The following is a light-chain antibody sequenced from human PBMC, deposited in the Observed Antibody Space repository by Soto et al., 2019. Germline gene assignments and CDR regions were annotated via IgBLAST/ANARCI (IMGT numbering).Light chain of an antibody. CDR1: QTVTNNY. J-gene: IGKJ1*01. CDR3: QQYGGAPRT. CDR2: DTS. Sequence: EIVLTHSPGTLSLSPGEIATLSCGASQTVTNNYLAWYQQKPGQAPRLLIYDTSSRATGIPDTFSGSGSGTDFTHTISRLEPEDSAMYYCQQYGGAPRTFGQGTKVDIK. V-gene: IGKV3-20*01.